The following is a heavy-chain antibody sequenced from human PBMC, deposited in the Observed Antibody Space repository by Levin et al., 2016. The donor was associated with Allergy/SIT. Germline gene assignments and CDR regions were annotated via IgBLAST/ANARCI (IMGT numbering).Heavy chain of an antibody. CDR3: ARGAVAYDY. CDR2: IYYSGTT. V-gene: IGHV4-39*01. Sequence: PGKGLEWIGSIYYSGTTYYNPSLKSRVTISVDTSKDQFSLKVSSVTASDTAVYYCARGAVAYDYWGQGTLVTVSS. D-gene: IGHD6-19*01. J-gene: IGHJ4*01.